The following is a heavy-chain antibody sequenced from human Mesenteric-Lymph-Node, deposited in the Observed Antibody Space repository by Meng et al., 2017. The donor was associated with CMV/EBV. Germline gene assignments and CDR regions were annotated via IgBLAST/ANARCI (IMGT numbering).Heavy chain of an antibody. D-gene: IGHD2-2*01. CDR2: IYDNENT. Sequence: SETLSLTCNVSGGSISSYYWSWIRQPPGKGLEWIAYIYDNENTNYNPSLKSRVTISIDSSKSQFSLTLKSATSADTAVYYCASAGRPAAAFFRHDYGMDVWGQGTTVTVSS. J-gene: IGHJ6*02. CDR3: ASAGRPAAAFFRHDYGMDV. V-gene: IGHV4-59*01. CDR1: GGSISSYY.